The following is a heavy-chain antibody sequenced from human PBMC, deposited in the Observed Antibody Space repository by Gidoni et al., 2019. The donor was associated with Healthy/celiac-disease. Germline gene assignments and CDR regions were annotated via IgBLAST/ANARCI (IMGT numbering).Heavy chain of an antibody. CDR3: ARHPPSGSGWYPPYYYGMDV. V-gene: IGHV5-51*01. CDR1: GYSVTSYW. CDR2: IYPGDSDT. D-gene: IGHD6-19*01. Sequence: EVQLVQSGAEVKKPGESLKISCKGSGYSVTSYWNGWVRQMPGKGLEWTGVIYPGDSDTRYSPSFHGQVTISAHKSISTAYLQWSSLKASDTAMYYCARHPPSGSGWYPPYYYGMDVWSQGTTVTVSS. J-gene: IGHJ6*02.